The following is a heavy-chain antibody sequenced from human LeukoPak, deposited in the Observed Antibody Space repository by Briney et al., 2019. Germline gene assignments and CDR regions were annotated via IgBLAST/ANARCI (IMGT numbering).Heavy chain of an antibody. Sequence: GGSLRLSCAASGFTFSSYGIHWVRQAPGKGLEWVAVISYDGSNKYYADSVKGRFTISRDNSKNTLYLQMNSLRAEDTAVYYCARTTEGGYTYDYFYYYYMDVWGKGTTVTISS. CDR1: GFTFSSYG. J-gene: IGHJ6*03. CDR3: ARTTEGGYTYDYFYYYYMDV. V-gene: IGHV3-30*03. D-gene: IGHD5-18*01. CDR2: ISYDGSNK.